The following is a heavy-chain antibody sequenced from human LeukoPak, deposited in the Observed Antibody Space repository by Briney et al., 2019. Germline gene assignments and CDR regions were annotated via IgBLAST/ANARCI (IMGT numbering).Heavy chain of an antibody. CDR2: MSSSGSTI. D-gene: IGHD2-2*01. V-gene: IGHV3-11*04. CDR3: ARSILPAANAIDY. J-gene: IGHJ4*02. CDR1: GFTFSDYY. Sequence: GGSLRLSCAASGFTFSDYYMNWIRQAPGKGLEWISYMSSSGSTISYADSVTGRFTVSRDNAKNSLYLQMNSMRAEDTAVYYCARSILPAANAIDYWGQGTLLTVSS.